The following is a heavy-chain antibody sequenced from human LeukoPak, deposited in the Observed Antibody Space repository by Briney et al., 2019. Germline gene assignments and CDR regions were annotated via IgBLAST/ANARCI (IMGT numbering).Heavy chain of an antibody. Sequence: GGSLRLSCAASGFTFSSYSMNWVRQAPGKGLEWVSAISGSGGRTHYADSVKGRFTISRDNSKNTLYLQMNSLRAEDTAVYYCAKYDMVRGVNVDYWGQGTLVTVSP. CDR3: AKYDMVRGVNVDY. CDR2: ISGSGGRT. D-gene: IGHD3-10*01. J-gene: IGHJ4*02. CDR1: GFTFSSYS. V-gene: IGHV3-23*01.